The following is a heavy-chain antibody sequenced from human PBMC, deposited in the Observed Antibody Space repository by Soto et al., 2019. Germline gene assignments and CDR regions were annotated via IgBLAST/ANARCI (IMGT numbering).Heavy chain of an antibody. V-gene: IGHV4-59*01. CDR2: IYYSGST. J-gene: IGHJ5*02. CDR3: ARAEQWLVRNWFDP. Sequence: PSETLSLTCTVSGGSISSYYWSWIRQPPGKGLEWIGYIYYSGSTNYNPSLKSRVTISVDTSKNQFSLKLSSVTAADTAVYYCARAEQWLVRNWFDPWGQGTLVTVSS. D-gene: IGHD6-19*01. CDR1: GGSISSYY.